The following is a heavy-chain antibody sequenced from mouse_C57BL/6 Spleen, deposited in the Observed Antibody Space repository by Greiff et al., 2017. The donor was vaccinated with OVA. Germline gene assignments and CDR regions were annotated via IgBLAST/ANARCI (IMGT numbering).Heavy chain of an antibody. CDR2: ISSGSSTI. J-gene: IGHJ3*01. CDR1: GFTFSDYG. D-gene: IGHD2-5*01. V-gene: IGHV5-17*01. CDR3: ARSYYSNDFAY. Sequence: EVQVVESGGGLVKPGGSLKLSCAASGFTFSDYGMHWVRQAPEKGLEWVAYISSGSSTIYYADTVKGRFTISRDNAKNTLFLQMTSLRSEDTAMYYCARSYYSNDFAYWGQGTLVTVSA.